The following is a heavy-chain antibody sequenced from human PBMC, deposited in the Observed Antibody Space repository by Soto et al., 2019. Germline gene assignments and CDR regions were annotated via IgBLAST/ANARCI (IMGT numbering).Heavy chain of an antibody. D-gene: IGHD3-10*01. Sequence: SETLSLTCTVSGGSISSYYWSWIRQPPGKGLEWIGYIYYSGSTNYNPTLKSRVTISVDTPKNQFSLKLSSVTAAATAMYYCARNVLLWFGELSAPHPWGQGTLVTVSS. CDR3: ARNVLLWFGELSAPHP. CDR2: IYYSGST. V-gene: IGHV4-59*01. CDR1: GGSISSYY. J-gene: IGHJ5*02.